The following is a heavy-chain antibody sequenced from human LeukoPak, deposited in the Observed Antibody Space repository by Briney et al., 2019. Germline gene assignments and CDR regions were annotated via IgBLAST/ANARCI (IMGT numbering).Heavy chain of an antibody. CDR3: ARDYAAAFDY. CDR2: IWYDGSNK. D-gene: IGHD3-16*01. Sequence: GRSLRLSCAASGFTFSSYGMHWVRQAPGKGLEWVAVIWYDGSNKYYADSVKGRFTISSDNSKNTLYLQMNSLRAEDTAVYYCARDYAAAFDYWGQGTLVTVSS. V-gene: IGHV3-33*01. J-gene: IGHJ4*02. CDR1: GFTFSSYG.